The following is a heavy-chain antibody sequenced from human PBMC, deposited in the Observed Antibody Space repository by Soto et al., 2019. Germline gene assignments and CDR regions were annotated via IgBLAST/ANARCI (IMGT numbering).Heavy chain of an antibody. V-gene: IGHV4-34*01. CDR2: INHSGST. D-gene: IGHD3-10*01. CDR1: GGSFSGYY. Sequence: SETLSLTCAVYGGSFSGYYWSWIRQPPGKGLEWIGEINHSGSTNYNPSLKSRVTISVDTSENQFSLKLSSVTAADTAVYYCASRRAGYGSGTRVGYYYGMDVWGQGTTVTVSS. J-gene: IGHJ6*02. CDR3: ASRRAGYGSGTRVGYYYGMDV.